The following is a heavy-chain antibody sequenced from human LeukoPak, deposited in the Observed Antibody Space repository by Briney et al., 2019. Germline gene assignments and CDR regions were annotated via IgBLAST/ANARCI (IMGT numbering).Heavy chain of an antibody. D-gene: IGHD3-16*02. CDR1: GYSFTSYW. CDR2: IYPGDSDT. Sequence: GESLKISCKGSGYSFTSYWFGWVRQMPGKGLEWMGIIYPGDSDTSYSPSFQGQVTISDDKSISTAYLQWSSLKASDTAMYYCARWVTFGGVIVASDYWGQGTLVTVSS. V-gene: IGHV5-51*01. CDR3: ARWVTFGGVIVASDY. J-gene: IGHJ4*02.